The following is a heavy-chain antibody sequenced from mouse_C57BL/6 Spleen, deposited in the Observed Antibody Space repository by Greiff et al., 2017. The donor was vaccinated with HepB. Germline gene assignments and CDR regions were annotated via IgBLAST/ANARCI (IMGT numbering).Heavy chain of an antibody. CDR1: GFTFSSYA. J-gene: IGHJ2*01. D-gene: IGHD2-1*01. V-gene: IGHV5-4*01. CDR3: ARDNYGNYFDY. CDR2: ISDGGSYT. Sequence: EVMLVESGGGLVKPGGSLKLSCAASGFTFSSYAMSWVRQTPEKRLEWVATISDGGSYTYYPDNVKGRFTISRDNAKNNLYLQMSHLKSEDTAMYYCARDNYGNYFDYWGQGTTLTVSS.